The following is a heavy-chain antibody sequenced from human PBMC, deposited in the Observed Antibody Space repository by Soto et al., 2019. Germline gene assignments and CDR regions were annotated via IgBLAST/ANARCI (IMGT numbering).Heavy chain of an antibody. J-gene: IGHJ5*02. Sequence: PPETLSLTCTVSGGSVSSGSYYWSCIRQPPGKGLEWVGYIHYSGSTNYNPSLKSRVTLSVYTSKNQFSLKLSSVTAADTAVYYCARDSSGNWLDPWGQGTLVTVSS. CDR3: ARDSSGNWLDP. CDR2: IHYSGST. V-gene: IGHV4-61*01. CDR1: GGSVSSGSYY. D-gene: IGHD1-26*01.